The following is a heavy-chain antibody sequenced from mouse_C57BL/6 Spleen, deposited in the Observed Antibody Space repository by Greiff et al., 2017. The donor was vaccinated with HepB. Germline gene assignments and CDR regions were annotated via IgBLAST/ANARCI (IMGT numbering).Heavy chain of an antibody. CDR3: VQYYYGSSYAMDY. Sequence: EVKLVESGGGLVQPKGSLKLSCAASGFSFNTYAMNWVRQAPGKGLEWVARIRSKSNNYATYYADSVKDTFTISRDDSESMLYLQMNNLKTEDTAMYYCVQYYYGSSYAMDYWGQGTSVTVSS. V-gene: IGHV10-1*01. J-gene: IGHJ4*01. CDR1: GFSFNTYA. CDR2: IRSKSNNYAT. D-gene: IGHD1-1*01.